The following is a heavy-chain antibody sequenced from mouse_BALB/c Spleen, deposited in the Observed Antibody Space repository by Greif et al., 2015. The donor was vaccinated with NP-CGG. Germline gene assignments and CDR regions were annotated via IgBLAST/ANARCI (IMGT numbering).Heavy chain of an antibody. D-gene: IGHD2-10*02. CDR1: GYTFTSYW. CDR2: IDPSDSYT. CDR3: ARWKYGNYPYYFDY. V-gene: IGHV1S126*01. J-gene: IGHJ2*01. Sequence: QVQLKQSGAELVKPGASVKISCKASGYTFTSYWMNWVKQRPGQGLEWIGEIDPSDSYTNNNQKFKDKATLTVDKSSSTAYMQLSSLTSEDSAVYYCARWKYGNYPYYFDYWGQGTTLTVSS.